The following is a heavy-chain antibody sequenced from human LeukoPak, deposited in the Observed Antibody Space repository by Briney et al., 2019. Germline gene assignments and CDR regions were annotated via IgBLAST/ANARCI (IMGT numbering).Heavy chain of an antibody. CDR1: GYTFTSYG. J-gene: IGHJ4*02. CDR3: ARDQGRFLEWLFQDY. D-gene: IGHD3-3*01. Sequence: GASVKVSCKASGYTFTSYGISWVRQAPGQGLEWMGWISAYNGNTDYAQKLQGRVTMTTDTSTSTAYMELRSLRSDDTAVYYCARDQGRFLEWLFQDYWGQGTLVTVSS. CDR2: ISAYNGNT. V-gene: IGHV1-18*01.